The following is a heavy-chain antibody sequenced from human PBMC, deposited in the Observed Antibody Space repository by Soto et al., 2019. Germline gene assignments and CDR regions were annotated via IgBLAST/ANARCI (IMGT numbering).Heavy chain of an antibody. D-gene: IGHD2-15*01. CDR3: AKRATTVPTPGNYFDC. CDR2: LTPAGTT. Sequence: EVQLLESGGALVQPRGSLRLSCAASGFSFSDYSMTWVRQAPGRGLEWVSTLTPAGTTFYADSVKGRFTISRDNYRNTLSLQMYNLRAEDTARYYCAKRATTVPTPGNYFDCWGQGTLVTVSS. J-gene: IGHJ4*02. V-gene: IGHV3-23*01. CDR1: GFSFSDYS.